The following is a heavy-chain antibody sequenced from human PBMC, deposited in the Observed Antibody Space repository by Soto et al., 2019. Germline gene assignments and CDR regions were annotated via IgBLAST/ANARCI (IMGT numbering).Heavy chain of an antibody. J-gene: IGHJ5*02. CDR2: IIPIFGTA. D-gene: IGHD2-2*02. CDR3: AREVVVVPAAILYYNWFDP. CDR1: GGTFSSYA. V-gene: IGHV1-69*01. Sequence: QVQLVQSGAEVKKPGSSVKVSCKASGGTFSSYAISWVRQAPGQGLEWMGGIIPIFGTANYAHKFQGRVRMTADESTSRAYMELSSLRSEDTAVYYCAREVVVVPAAILYYNWFDPWGQGTLVTVSS.